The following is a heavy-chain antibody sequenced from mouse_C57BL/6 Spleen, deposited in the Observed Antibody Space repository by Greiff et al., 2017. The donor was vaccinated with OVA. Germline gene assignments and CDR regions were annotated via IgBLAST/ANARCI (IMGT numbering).Heavy chain of an antibody. V-gene: IGHV14-3*01. CDR1: GFNIKNTY. Sequence: VQLKQSVAELVRPGASVKLSCTASGFNIKNTYMHCFPQSPEPGLEWIGRIDPANGNTKYAPKFQGKATITADTSSNTAYLQLSSLTSEDTAIYYCAPCDSSGYGFDYWGQGTTLTVSS. CDR3: APCDSSGYGFDY. CDR2: IDPANGNT. J-gene: IGHJ2*01. D-gene: IGHD3-2*02.